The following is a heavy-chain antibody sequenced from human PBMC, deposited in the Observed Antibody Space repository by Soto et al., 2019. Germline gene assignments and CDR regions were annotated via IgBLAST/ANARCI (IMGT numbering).Heavy chain of an antibody. CDR2: SPAIFGTS. CDR1: GGTFGTYS. D-gene: IGHD1-20*01. CDR3: ARGGRYPKSSYNCGMKV. Sequence: QVQLVQSGAEVKKPGSSVKVSCKASGGTFGTYSISWERQAPGQGLEWMGGSPAIFGTSKYAQNFEGRVRIIADESMSTAYMELSSLRSDDTAVYCCARGGRYPKSSYNCGMKVWGQGTTVTVSS. V-gene: IGHV1-69*01. J-gene: IGHJ6*02.